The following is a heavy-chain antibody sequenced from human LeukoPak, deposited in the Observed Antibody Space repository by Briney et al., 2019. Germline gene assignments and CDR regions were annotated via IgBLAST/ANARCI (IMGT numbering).Heavy chain of an antibody. D-gene: IGHD3-10*01. V-gene: IGHV1-3*04. J-gene: IGHJ4*02. Sequence: ASVKVSCKASGYTFTSFAVHWVRQAPGQRPEWMGWMNIGNGNTKYLQNIQDRITFIRDTSANTVYMELSSLTSEDTAVYYCARSAILDYYYGSGRFFDYWGQGSLVTVSS. CDR1: GYTFTSFA. CDR3: ARSAILDYYYGSGRFFDY. CDR2: MNIGNGNT.